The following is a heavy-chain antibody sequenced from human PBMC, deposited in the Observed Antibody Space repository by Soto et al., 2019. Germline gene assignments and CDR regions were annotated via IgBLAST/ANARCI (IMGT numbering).Heavy chain of an antibody. V-gene: IGHV2-5*01. D-gene: IGHD2-8*02. J-gene: IGHJ5*02. Sequence: SGPTLVNPTHTLTLTCTFSGFSLSTIGVSVGWIRQPPGNSLEWLALIYWNDDKRYSPSLKNRLTITKDTSKNNVVLTMTNMDPVDKATYSCAHRRPNCTGTITFCGSFDPWGQGTLVTVSS. CDR2: IYWNDDK. CDR3: AHRRPNCTGTITFCGSFDP. CDR1: GFSLSTIGVS.